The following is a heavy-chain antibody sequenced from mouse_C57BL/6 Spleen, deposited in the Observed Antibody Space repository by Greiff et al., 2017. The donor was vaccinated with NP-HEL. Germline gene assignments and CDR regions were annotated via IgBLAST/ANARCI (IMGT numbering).Heavy chain of an antibody. D-gene: IGHD2-3*01. CDR2: IYPGSGST. Sequence: VQLQQSGAELVKPGASVKMSCKASGYTFTSYWITWVKQRPGQGLEWIGDIYPGSGSTNYNEKFKSKATLTVDTSSSTAYMQLSSLTSEDSAVYYCARSVMVKYYFDYWGQGTTLTVSS. V-gene: IGHV1-55*01. J-gene: IGHJ2*01. CDR1: GYTFTSYW. CDR3: ARSVMVKYYFDY.